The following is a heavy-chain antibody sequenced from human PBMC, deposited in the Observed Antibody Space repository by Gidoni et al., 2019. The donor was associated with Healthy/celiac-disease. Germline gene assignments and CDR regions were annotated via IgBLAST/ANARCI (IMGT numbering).Heavy chain of an antibody. J-gene: IGHJ2*01. V-gene: IGHV4-34*01. Sequence: QLQQWGAGLLKPSETLSPTCAVYGGSFSGYYWSWIRQPPGTGLEWIGEINHSGSPNYNPAHKSRVTISVDTSKNQFSLKMSSVTAADAAVYYCARGLQRRYFDLWGRGTLVTVSS. CDR1: GGSFSGYY. CDR2: INHSGSP. CDR3: ARGLQRRYFDL.